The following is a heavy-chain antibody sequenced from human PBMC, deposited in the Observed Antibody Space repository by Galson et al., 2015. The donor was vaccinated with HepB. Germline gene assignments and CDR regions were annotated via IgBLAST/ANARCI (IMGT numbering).Heavy chain of an antibody. D-gene: IGHD3-3*01. Sequence: TLSLTCTVSGGSISSGSYYWSWIRQPAGKGLEWIGRIYTSGSTNYNPSLKSRVTMSVDTSKNQFSLKLSSVTAADTAVYYCARDQFLKWGFDPWGQGTLVTVSS. J-gene: IGHJ5*02. CDR3: ARDQFLKWGFDP. CDR2: IYTSGST. V-gene: IGHV4-61*02. CDR1: GGSISSGSYY.